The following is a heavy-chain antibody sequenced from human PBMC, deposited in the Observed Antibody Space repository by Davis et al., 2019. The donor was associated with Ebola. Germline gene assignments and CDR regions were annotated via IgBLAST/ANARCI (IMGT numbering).Heavy chain of an antibody. D-gene: IGHD3-16*01. CDR2: IYYSGST. J-gene: IGHJ3*02. V-gene: IGHV4-59*01. Sequence: SETLSLTCTVPGGSISSYYWSWIRQPPGKGLAWIGYIYYSGSTNYNPSLKSRVTISVDSSKNQFSLKLSSVTAADTAVYYCAGFGAFDIWGQGTMVTVSS. CDR1: GGSISSYY. CDR3: AGFGAFDI.